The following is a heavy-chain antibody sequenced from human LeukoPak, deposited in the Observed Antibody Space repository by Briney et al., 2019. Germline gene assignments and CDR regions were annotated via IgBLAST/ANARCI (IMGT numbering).Heavy chain of an antibody. D-gene: IGHD3-9*01. J-gene: IGHJ6*03. CDR1: GGSISSYD. CDR2: IYYSGST. CDR3: ARGLVPYDILTGYYGSYYYMDV. V-gene: IGHV4-59*01. Sequence: SETLSLTCTVSGGSISSYDWSWIRQPQGKGLEWIGYIYYSGSTNYNPSLKSRVTISVDTSKNQFSLKLSSVTAADTAVYYCARGLVPYDILTGYYGSYYYMDVWGKGTTVTISS.